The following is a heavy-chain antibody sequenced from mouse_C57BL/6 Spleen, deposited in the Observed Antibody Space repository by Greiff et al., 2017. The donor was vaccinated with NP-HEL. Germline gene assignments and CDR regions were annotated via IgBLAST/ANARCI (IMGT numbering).Heavy chain of an antibody. V-gene: IGHV7-3*01. CDR1: GFTFTDYY. CDR3: ARYLYYYGSSPNYFDY. CDR2: IRNKANGYTT. D-gene: IGHD1-1*01. J-gene: IGHJ2*01. Sequence: EVKLVESGGGLVQPGGSLSLSCAASGFTFTDYYMSWVRQPPGKALEWLGFIRNKANGYTTEYSASVKGRFTISRDNSQSILYLQMNALRAEDSATYYCARYLYYYGSSPNYFDYWGQGTTLTVSS.